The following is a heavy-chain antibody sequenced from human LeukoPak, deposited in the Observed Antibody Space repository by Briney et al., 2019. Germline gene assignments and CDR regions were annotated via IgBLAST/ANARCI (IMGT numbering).Heavy chain of an antibody. J-gene: IGHJ4*02. D-gene: IGHD5-24*01. CDR1: GGTFSSYA. CDR2: IIPILGIA. CDR3: SRGRDGYNLGY. V-gene: IGHV1-69*04. Sequence: SVKVSCKASGGTFSSYAISWVRQAPGQGLEWMGRIIPILGIANYAQKFQGRVTITADKSTSTAYMELSSLRSEDTAVYYCSRGRDGYNLGYWGQGTLVTVSS.